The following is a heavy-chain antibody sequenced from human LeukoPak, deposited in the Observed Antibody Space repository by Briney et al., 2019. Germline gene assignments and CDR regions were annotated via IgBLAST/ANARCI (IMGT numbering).Heavy chain of an antibody. V-gene: IGHV3-30-3*01. CDR3: AREPITMVRGVMGY. J-gene: IGHJ4*02. D-gene: IGHD3-10*01. Sequence: GGSLRLSCAASGFTFGSYAMHWVRQAPGKGLEWVAVISYDGSNKYYADSVKGRFTISRDNSKNTLYLQMNSLRAEDTAVYYCAREPITMVRGVMGYWGQGTLVTVSS. CDR2: ISYDGSNK. CDR1: GFTFGSYA.